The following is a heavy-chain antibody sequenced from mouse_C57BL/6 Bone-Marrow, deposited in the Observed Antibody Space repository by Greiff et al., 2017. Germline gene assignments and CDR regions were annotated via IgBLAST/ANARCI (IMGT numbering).Heavy chain of an antibody. CDR3: TRSWLQRDAMDY. CDR2: IDPETGGT. V-gene: IGHV1-15*01. J-gene: IGHJ4*01. D-gene: IGHD2-2*01. CDR1: GYTFTDYE. Sequence: VQLQQSGAELVRPGASVTLSCKASGYTFTDYEMHWVKQTPVHGLEWIGAIDPETGGTAYTQKFKGKAILTADKSSSTAYMELRSLTSEDSAVYDCTRSWLQRDAMDYWGQGTSVTVSS.